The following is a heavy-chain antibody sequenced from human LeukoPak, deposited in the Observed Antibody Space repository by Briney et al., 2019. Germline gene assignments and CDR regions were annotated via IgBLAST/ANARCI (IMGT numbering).Heavy chain of an antibody. CDR1: GGSFSGYY. CDR3: ARRRRSGGSSPYYGMDV. J-gene: IGHJ6*02. Sequence: SETLSLTCAVYGGSFSGYYWSWIRQPPGKGLEWIGEINHSGSTNCNPSLKSRVTISVDTSKNQFSLKLSSVTAADTAVYYCARRRRSGGSSPYYGMDVWGQGTTVTVSS. CDR2: INHSGST. D-gene: IGHD2-15*01. V-gene: IGHV4-34*01.